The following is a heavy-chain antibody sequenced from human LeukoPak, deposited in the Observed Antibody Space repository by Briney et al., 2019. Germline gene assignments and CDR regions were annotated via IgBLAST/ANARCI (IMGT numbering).Heavy chain of an antibody. V-gene: IGHV4-59*01. CDR2: IYYSGST. J-gene: IGHJ4*02. CDR1: GGSISSNY. Sequence: SETLSLTCTVSGGSISSNYRSWIRQPPGKGLEWIGYIYYSGSTNYNPSLKSRVTMSVDTSKNQFSLKLNSVTAADTAVYYCARDGFGSGKTLDYWGQGTLVTVSS. CDR3: ARDGFGSGKTLDY. D-gene: IGHD3-10*01.